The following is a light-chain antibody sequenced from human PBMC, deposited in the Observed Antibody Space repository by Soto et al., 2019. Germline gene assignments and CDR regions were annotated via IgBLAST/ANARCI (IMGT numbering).Light chain of an antibody. V-gene: IGKV1-5*03. CDR3: LQHNSYPLT. Sequence: DIQMTQSPSTLSASVGDRVTITCRASQSISTWLAWYQQKPGKAPKVLIYKASTLESGVPPRFGGSGSGTEFTLTISGLQPEDSATYYCLQHNSYPLTFGGGTKVEIK. J-gene: IGKJ4*01. CDR1: QSISTW. CDR2: KAS.